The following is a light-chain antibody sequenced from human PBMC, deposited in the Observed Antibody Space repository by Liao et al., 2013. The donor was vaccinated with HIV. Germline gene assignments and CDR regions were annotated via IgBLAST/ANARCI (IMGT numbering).Light chain of an antibody. CDR3: QAWDRTLRY. CDR2: QDN. CDR1: YLGDKY. V-gene: IGLV3-1*01. J-gene: IGLJ2*01. Sequence: SSELTQSPSVSVSPGQTASITCSGDYLGDKYASWYQHKPGQAPVLVIYQDNKRPSGIPERFFGSNSGNTATLTISGTQPMDEADYYCQAWDRTLRYFGGGTKLTVL.